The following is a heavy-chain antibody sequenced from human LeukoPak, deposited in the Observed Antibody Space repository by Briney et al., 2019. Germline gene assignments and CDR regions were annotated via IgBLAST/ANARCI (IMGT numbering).Heavy chain of an antibody. D-gene: IGHD3-22*01. CDR1: GYSINSDYY. CDR2: IYHSGST. V-gene: IGHV4-38-2*01. J-gene: IGHJ6*03. Sequence: SETLSLTCAVSGYSINSDYYWGWIRQSPDKGLEWIGIIYHSGSTYYNPSLKSRFTISVDTSKNQFSLKVTSETAADTAVYYCARFYYYDTTGYPYYYMDVWGKGTTVTVSS. CDR3: ARFYYYDTTGYPYYYMDV.